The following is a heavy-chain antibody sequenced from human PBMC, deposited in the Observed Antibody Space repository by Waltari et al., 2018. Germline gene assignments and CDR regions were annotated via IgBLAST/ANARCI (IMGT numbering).Heavy chain of an antibody. Sequence: QITLKESGPTLVTPKQTLTLTCTFSGFSLRTYDVAVALVRQPPVKALEWLALIHWNDEERYSTSLKSRLTITKDASKNQVVLTLANVDTEDTATYFCAHRISYPGLDFWGPGTLVTVSS. CDR3: AHRISYPGLDF. CDR1: GFSLRTYDVA. J-gene: IGHJ4*02. V-gene: IGHV2-5*01. CDR2: IHWNDEE.